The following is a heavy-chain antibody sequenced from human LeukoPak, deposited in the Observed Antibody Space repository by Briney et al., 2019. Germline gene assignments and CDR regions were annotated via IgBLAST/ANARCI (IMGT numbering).Heavy chain of an antibody. CDR3: ARSVKIRPSDSYDSSGYFQGYFDY. Sequence: ASVKVSCKASGGTFSSYAISWVRQAPGQGLEWVGGIIPIFGTANYAQKFQGRVTITADESTSTAYMELSSLRSEDTAVYYCARSVKIRPSDSYDSSGYFQGYFDYWGQGTLVTVSS. CDR2: IIPIFGTA. D-gene: IGHD3-22*01. V-gene: IGHV1-69*13. CDR1: GGTFSSYA. J-gene: IGHJ4*02.